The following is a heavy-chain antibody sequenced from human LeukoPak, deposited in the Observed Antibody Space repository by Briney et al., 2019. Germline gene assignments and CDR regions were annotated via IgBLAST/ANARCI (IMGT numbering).Heavy chain of an antibody. D-gene: IGHD4-17*01. CDR1: GGIFSSYA. J-gene: IGHJ4*02. CDR2: IIPIIGSA. Sequence: ASVNVSCKASGGIFSSYAISWVRQAPGQGLEWMGGIIPIIGSANYAQKFQGRVTITADESTSTVYMELSSLRSEDMAVYYCARAGLFYGDYFLGGYFDYWGQGTLVTVSS. CDR3: ARAGLFYGDYFLGGYFDY. V-gene: IGHV1-69*13.